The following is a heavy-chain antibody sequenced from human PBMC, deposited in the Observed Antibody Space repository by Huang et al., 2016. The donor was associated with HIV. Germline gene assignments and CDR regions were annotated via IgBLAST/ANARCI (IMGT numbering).Heavy chain of an antibody. CDR2: ISYDEDNN. CDR1: GLPFRSYG. CDR3: ARGPIRFLAWLLNFDY. J-gene: IGHJ4*02. Sequence: QILLIESGGGVVQPGRSLRLSCAASGLPFRSYGMDWVRQAPGKGLEWVAVISYDEDNNYYADAVRGRFTIARDNSKNTLYLQMNSLRIEDTAVYYCARGPIRFLAWLLNFDYWGQGALVTVSS. D-gene: IGHD3-3*01. V-gene: IGHV3-30*03.